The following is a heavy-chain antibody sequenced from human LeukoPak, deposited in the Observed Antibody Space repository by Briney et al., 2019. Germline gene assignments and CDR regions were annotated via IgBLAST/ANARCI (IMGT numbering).Heavy chain of an antibody. J-gene: IGHJ5*02. Sequence: ASVKVSCKASGYTFTSYGISWVRQAPGQGLEWMGWISAYNGNTNYAQKPQGRVTMTTDTSTSTAYMELRNLRSDDTAVYYCARDQELRFLEWLPIYNWFDPWGQGTLVTVSS. CDR3: ARDQELRFLEWLPIYNWFDP. CDR1: GYTFTSYG. D-gene: IGHD3-3*01. CDR2: ISAYNGNT. V-gene: IGHV1-18*01.